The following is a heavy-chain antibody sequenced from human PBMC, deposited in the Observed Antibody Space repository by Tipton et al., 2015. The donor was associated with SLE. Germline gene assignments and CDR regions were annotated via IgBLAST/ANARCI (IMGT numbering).Heavy chain of an antibody. CDR2: IYYSGST. CDR3: ARDLDYGSGSSLYYFDY. CDR1: GGSISSSSYY. Sequence: TLSLTCTVSGGSISSSSYYWGWIRQPPGKGLEWIGSIYYSGSTYYNPSLKSRVTISVDTSKNQFSLKLSSVTAADTAVYYCARDLDYGSGSSLYYFDYWGQGTLVTVSS. V-gene: IGHV4-39*07. J-gene: IGHJ4*02. D-gene: IGHD3-10*01.